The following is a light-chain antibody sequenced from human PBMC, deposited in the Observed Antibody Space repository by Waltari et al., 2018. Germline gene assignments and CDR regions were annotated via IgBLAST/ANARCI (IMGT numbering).Light chain of an antibody. Sequence: QSALTQPASVSGSPGQSITISCTGTNSDVGGYVYVSCDQHHPVKAPTLIIYDVSNRPSGVSNRFSGSKSGNTASLTISGLQAEDDADYYCNSYTSSSTRVFGGGTKLTVL. V-gene: IGLV2-14*03. CDR3: NSYTSSSTRV. CDR2: DVS. J-gene: IGLJ2*01. CDR1: NSDVGGYVY.